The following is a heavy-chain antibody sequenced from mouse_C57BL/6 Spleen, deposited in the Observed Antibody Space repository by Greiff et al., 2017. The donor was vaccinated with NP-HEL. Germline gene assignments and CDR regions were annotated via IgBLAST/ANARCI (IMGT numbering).Heavy chain of an antibody. D-gene: IGHD2-4*01. Sequence: QVQLQQPGAELVMPGASVKLSCKASGYTFTSYWMHWVKQRPGQGLEWIGEIDPSDSYTNYNQKFKGKSTLTVDKSSSTAYMQLSSLTSEDSAVYYCARSVDYGSAWFAYWGQGTLVTVSA. CDR3: ARSVDYGSAWFAY. CDR1: GYTFTSYW. J-gene: IGHJ3*01. CDR2: IDPSDSYT. V-gene: IGHV1-69*01.